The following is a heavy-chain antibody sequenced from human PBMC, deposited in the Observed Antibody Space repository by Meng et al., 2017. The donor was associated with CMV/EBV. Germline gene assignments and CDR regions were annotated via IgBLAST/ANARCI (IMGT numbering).Heavy chain of an antibody. CDR1: GYTFTSYG. J-gene: IGHJ6*02. CDR2: INPSGGST. Sequence: ASVKVSCKASGYTFTSYGISWVRQAPGQGLEWMGIINPSGGSTSYAQKFQGRVTMTRDTSTSTVYMELSSLRSEDTAVYYCARAGGYDFWSGKPKYGMDVWGQGTTVTVSS. V-gene: IGHV1-46*01. D-gene: IGHD3-3*01. CDR3: ARAGGYDFWSGKPKYGMDV.